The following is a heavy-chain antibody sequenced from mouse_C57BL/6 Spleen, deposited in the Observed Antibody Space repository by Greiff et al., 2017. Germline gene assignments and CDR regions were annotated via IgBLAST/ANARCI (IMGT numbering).Heavy chain of an antibody. J-gene: IGHJ3*01. CDR1: GYTFTSYD. Sequence: VQLQQSGPELVKPGASVKLSCKASGYTFTSYDINWVKQRPGQGLEWIGWIYPRDGSTKYNEKFKGKATLTVDTSSSTAYMELHSLTSEDSAVYFCAREAYYYGSSTFAYWGQGTLVTVSA. D-gene: IGHD1-1*01. CDR2: IYPRDGST. V-gene: IGHV1-85*01. CDR3: AREAYYYGSSTFAY.